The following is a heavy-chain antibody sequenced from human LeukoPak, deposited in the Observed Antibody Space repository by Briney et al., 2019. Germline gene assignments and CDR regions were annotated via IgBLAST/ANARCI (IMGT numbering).Heavy chain of an antibody. CDR2: MYNSGST. J-gene: IGHJ4*02. CDR3: ARGIESYGGYGY. Sequence: SETLSLTCTVSGGSISGSYWSWIRQPPGKGLEWIAYMYNSGSTNYNPSLKSRATISIDTSKNQFSLKLSSLTAADTAIYYCARGIESYGGYGYWGQGILVTVSS. V-gene: IGHV4-59*01. CDR1: GGSISGSY. D-gene: IGHD4-17*01.